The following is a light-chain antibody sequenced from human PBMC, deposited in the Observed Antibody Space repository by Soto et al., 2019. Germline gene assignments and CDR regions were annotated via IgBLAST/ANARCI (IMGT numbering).Light chain of an antibody. V-gene: IGKV3-20*01. Sequence: EILLTQSPDTLSSSPGESATVSCRASQSVSSSYLAWYQKKPGQPPRLLIYGASSRATGVPGRFSGSGSGTDFTLTITSLEPDDFAVYYCQQYGDSPRTFGQGTQVEIK. CDR2: GAS. CDR3: QQYGDSPRT. J-gene: IGKJ1*01. CDR1: QSVSSSY.